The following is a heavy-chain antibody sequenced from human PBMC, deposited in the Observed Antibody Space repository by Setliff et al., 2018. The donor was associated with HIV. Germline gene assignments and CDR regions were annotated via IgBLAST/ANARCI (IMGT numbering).Heavy chain of an antibody. CDR2: IIPIFGTA. Sequence: ASVKVSCKASGGTFSSHAISWVRQAPGQGLEWMGGIIPIFGTANYAQKFQGRVTITADESTSTAYMELSSLRSDDTAVYYCARVFKYYYGSGHPGFDPWGQGTLVTVSS. CDR3: ARVFKYYYGSGHPGFDP. D-gene: IGHD3-10*01. V-gene: IGHV1-69*13. CDR1: GGTFSSHA. J-gene: IGHJ5*02.